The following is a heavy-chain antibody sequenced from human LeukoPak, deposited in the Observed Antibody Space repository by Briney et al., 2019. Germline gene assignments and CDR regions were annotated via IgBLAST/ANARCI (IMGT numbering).Heavy chain of an antibody. J-gene: IGHJ4*02. V-gene: IGHV1-46*01. D-gene: IGHD3-9*01. CDR3: AVSPDILTGYDY. CDR1: GYTFTSYY. Sequence: GASVKVSCKASGYTFTSYYMHWVRQAPGQGLEWVGIINPSGGSTSYAQKFQGRVTMTRDTSTSTVYMELSSLRSEDTAGYYCAVSPDILTGYDYWGQGTLVTVSS. CDR2: INPSGGST.